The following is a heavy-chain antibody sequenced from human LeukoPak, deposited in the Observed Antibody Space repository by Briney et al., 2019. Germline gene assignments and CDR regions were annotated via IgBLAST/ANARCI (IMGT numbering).Heavy chain of an antibody. CDR1: GYTFTSYG. D-gene: IGHD2-15*01. CDR2: ISAYNGNT. CDR3: AATVAAPWYYYGMDV. J-gene: IGHJ6*02. V-gene: IGHV1-18*01. Sequence: ASVKVSCKASGYTFTSYGISWVRQAPGQGLEWMGWISAYNGNTNYAQKLQGRVTMTRDTSTSTVYMELSSLRSEDTAVYYCAATVAAPWYYYGMDVWGQGTTVTVSS.